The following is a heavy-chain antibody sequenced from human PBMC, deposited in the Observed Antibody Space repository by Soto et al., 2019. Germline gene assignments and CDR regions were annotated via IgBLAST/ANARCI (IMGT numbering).Heavy chain of an antibody. V-gene: IGHV1-69*13. D-gene: IGHD5-12*01. CDR2: IIPIFGTA. CDR1: GGTFSSYA. J-gene: IGHJ4*02. CDR3: ARDRFSGYGPFDY. Sequence: SVKVSCKXSGGTFSSYAISWVRQAPGQGLEWMGGIIPIFGTANYAQKFQGRVTITADESTSTAYMELSSLRSEDTAVYYCARDRFSGYGPFDYWGQGTLVTVSS.